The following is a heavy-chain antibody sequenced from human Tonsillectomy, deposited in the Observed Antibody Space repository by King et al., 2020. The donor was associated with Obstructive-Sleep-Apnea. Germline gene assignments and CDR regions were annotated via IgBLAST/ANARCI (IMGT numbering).Heavy chain of an antibody. CDR1: GYTLTLYG. CDR3: ARGDGYSSSPTPF. Sequence: QLLQSGSEVKKPGASLKVACKASGYTLTLYGINWVRHAPGQGLERMGWISADNGNTFYAQKLQGRVTMTTDTSTRTAYMELWSLRSDDTAVYYCARGDGYSSSPTPFWGQGTLVTVSS. CDR2: ISADNGNT. D-gene: IGHD6-13*01. J-gene: IGHJ4*02. V-gene: IGHV1-18*04.